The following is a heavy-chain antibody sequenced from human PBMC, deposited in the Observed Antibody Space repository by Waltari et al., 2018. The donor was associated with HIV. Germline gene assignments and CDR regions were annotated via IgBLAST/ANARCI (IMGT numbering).Heavy chain of an antibody. CDR2: NSYDGSNE. J-gene: IGHJ6*02. Sequence: QVQLVESGGGVVQPGRSLRLSCAASGFTFSSYGMHWVRQAPGKVLAWVADNSYDGSNEYYADAVEGRVYSPRDNSKTTVCLQMNSLRVEATDVSYCGRENGYSSRAGTQNYGMDVWSQGTTVTVS. V-gene: IGHV3-30*03. D-gene: IGHD6-19*01. CDR1: GFTFSSYG. CDR3: GRENGYSSRAGTQNYGMDV.